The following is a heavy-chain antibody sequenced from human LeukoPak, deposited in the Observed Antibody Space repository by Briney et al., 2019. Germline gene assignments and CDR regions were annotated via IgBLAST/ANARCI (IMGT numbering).Heavy chain of an antibody. CDR1: GYTFTSYY. CDR3: ARDMDYDSSGYYSYYFDY. CDR2: INPSGGST. V-gene: IGHV1-46*01. Sequence: ASVKVSCKASGYTFTSYYMHWVRQALGQGLEWMGIINPSGGSTSYAQKFQGRVTMTRDTSTSTVYMELSSLRSEDTAVYYCARDMDYDSSGYYSYYFDYWGQGTLVTVSS. J-gene: IGHJ4*02. D-gene: IGHD3-22*01.